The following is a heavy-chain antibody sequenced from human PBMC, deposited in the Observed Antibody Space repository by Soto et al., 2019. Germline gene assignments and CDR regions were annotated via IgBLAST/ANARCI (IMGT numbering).Heavy chain of an antibody. CDR1: GFTFSSYA. J-gene: IGHJ4*02. D-gene: IGHD2-2*03. V-gene: IGHV3-23*01. CDR3: AKDFLAIGGGFDY. Sequence: PGGSLRLSCAASGFTFSSYAMSWVRQAPGKGLEWVSAISGSGGSTYYADSVKGRFTISRDNSKDTLYLQMNSLRAEDTAVYYCAKDFLAIGGGFDYWGQGTLVTVSS. CDR2: ISGSGGST.